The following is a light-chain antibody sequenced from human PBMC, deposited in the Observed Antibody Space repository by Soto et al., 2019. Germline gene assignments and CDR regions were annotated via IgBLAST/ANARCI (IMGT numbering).Light chain of an antibody. J-gene: IGLJ2*01. CDR1: SSDVGSYNL. V-gene: IGLV2-23*02. Sequence: QSVLTQPASVSGSPGQSITISCTGTSSDVGSYNLVSWYQQHPGKAPKLMIYEVSKRPSGVSNRFSGSKSGNTASLTISGRQAEDEADYYCCSYAGSSTVVFGGGTKPTVL. CDR3: CSYAGSSTVV. CDR2: EVS.